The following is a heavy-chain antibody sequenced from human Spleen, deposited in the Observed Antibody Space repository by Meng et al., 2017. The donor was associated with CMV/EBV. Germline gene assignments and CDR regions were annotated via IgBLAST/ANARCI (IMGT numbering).Heavy chain of an antibody. CDR2: ISSSSSYI. Sequence: GESLKISCAASGFTFSSYSMNWVRQAPGKGLEWVSSISSSSSYIYYADSVKGRFTISRDNAKNSLYLQMNSLRAEDTAVYYCARALGPSSGYYYPNYYYGMDVWGQGTTVTVSS. D-gene: IGHD3-22*01. CDR1: GFTFSSYS. V-gene: IGHV3-21*01. J-gene: IGHJ6*02. CDR3: ARALGPSSGYYYPNYYYGMDV.